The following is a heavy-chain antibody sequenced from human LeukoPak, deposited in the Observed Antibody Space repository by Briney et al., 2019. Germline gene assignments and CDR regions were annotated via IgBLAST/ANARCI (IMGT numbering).Heavy chain of an antibody. CDR1: GGSISSGSYY. CDR2: IYTSGST. CDR3: ARAGGLYGDHIDY. D-gene: IGHD4-17*01. J-gene: IGHJ4*02. Sequence: SETLSLTCTVSGGSISSGSYYWSWIRQPAGKGLEWIGRIYTSGSTNYNPSLKSRVTISVDTSKNQFSLKLSSVTAADTAVYYCARAGGLYGDHIDYWGQGTLVTVSS. V-gene: IGHV4-61*02.